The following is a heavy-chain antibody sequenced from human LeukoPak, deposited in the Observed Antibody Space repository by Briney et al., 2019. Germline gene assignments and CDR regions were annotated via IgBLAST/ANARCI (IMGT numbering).Heavy chain of an antibody. Sequence: GGSLRLSCAASGFTVSSNYMSWVRQAPGKGLEWVSVIYSGGFTDYADSVKGRFTISRDNSKNTLYLQMNSLRAEDTAVYYCAKDGLYYDILTGYYNVDYYYGMDVWGKGTTVTVSS. J-gene: IGHJ6*04. CDR1: GFTVSSNY. CDR3: AKDGLYYDILTGYYNVDYYYGMDV. V-gene: IGHV3-53*05. CDR2: IYSGGFT. D-gene: IGHD3-9*01.